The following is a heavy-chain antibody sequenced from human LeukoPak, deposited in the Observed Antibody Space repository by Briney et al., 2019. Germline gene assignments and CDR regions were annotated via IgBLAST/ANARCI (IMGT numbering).Heavy chain of an antibody. Sequence: ETLSLTCAVYGGSFSGYYWMHWVRQAPGKGLVWVSRINSDGSSTSYADSVKGRFTISRDNAKNTLYLQMNSLRAEDTAVYYCARARYYYDSSGYRAVYYFDYWGQGTLVTVSS. J-gene: IGHJ4*02. CDR3: ARARYYYDSSGYRAVYYFDY. CDR1: GGSFSGYYW. V-gene: IGHV3-74*01. CDR2: INSDGSST. D-gene: IGHD3-22*01.